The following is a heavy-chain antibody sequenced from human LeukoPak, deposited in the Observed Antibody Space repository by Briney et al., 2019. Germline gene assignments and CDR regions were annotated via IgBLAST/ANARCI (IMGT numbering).Heavy chain of an antibody. CDR2: ISSSSSYI. V-gene: IGHV3-21*01. CDR1: GFTFSSYS. D-gene: IGHD5-18*01. Sequence: TSGGSLRLPCAASGFTFSSYSMNWVRQAPGKGLEWVSSISSSSSYIYYADSVEGRFTISRDNAKNSLYLQMNSLRAEDTAVYYCARYGYSYGYVDYWGQGTLVTVSS. CDR3: ARYGYSYGYVDY. J-gene: IGHJ4*02.